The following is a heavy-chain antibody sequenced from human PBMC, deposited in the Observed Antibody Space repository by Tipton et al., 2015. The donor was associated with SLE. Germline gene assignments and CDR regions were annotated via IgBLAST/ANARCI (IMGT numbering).Heavy chain of an antibody. J-gene: IGHJ6*03. V-gene: IGHV4-34*01. D-gene: IGHD6-6*01. CDR1: GGSFSGYY. CDR3: ARGSSSSSYYYYYMDV. Sequence: TLSLTCAVYGGSFSGYYWSWIRQPPGKGLEWIGEINHSESTNYNPSLKSRVTISVDTSKNQFSLKLSSVTAADTAVYYCARGSSSSSYYYYYMDVWGKGTTVTVSS. CDR2: INHSEST.